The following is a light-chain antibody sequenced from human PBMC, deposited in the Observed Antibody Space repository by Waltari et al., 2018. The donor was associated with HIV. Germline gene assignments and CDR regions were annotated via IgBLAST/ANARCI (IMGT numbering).Light chain of an antibody. CDR3: AAWDDSLSVVYV. CDR2: RNK. J-gene: IGLJ1*01. V-gene: IGLV1-47*01. CDR1: SSNIGSNY. Sequence: QSVLTQPPSASGTPGQRVTISCSGSSSNIGSNYVYWYKQLPGTAPKLLIYRNKQRPSGVPDRFSGSKSGTSASLAISGLRSEDEADYYCAAWDDSLSVVYVFGTGTKVTVL.